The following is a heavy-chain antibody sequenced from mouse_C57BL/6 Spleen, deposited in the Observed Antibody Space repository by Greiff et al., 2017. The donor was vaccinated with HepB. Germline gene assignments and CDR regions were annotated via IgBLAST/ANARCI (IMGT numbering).Heavy chain of an antibody. J-gene: IGHJ4*01. CDR1: GFNIKDDY. Sequence: EVQLQQSGAELVRPGASVKLSCTASGFNIKDDYMHWVKQRPEQGLEWIGWIDPENGDTEYASKFQGKATITADTSSNTAYLQLSSLTSEDTAVYYCTPIYYYRAMDYWGQGTSVTVSS. CDR3: TPIYYYRAMDY. D-gene: IGHD1-1*01. V-gene: IGHV14-4*01. CDR2: IDPENGDT.